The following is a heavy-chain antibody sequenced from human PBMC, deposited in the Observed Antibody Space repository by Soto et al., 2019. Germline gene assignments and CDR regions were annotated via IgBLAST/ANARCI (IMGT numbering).Heavy chain of an antibody. CDR2: INASNGNA. Sequence: ASVKVSCKASGYTFTSYAMHWVRQAPGQRLEWMGRINASNGNANYSQKFQGRVTITADTSTSTAYMELSSLRSEDTAVYYCATRSTEYSSGWYEFYFDYWGQGTLVTVSS. V-gene: IGHV1-3*01. D-gene: IGHD6-19*01. J-gene: IGHJ4*02. CDR1: GYTFTSYA. CDR3: ATRSTEYSSGWYEFYFDY.